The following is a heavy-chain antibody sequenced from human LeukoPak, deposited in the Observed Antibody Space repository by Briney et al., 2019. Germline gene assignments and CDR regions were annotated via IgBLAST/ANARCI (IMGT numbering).Heavy chain of an antibody. CDR3: ARHLCTAPACWSNNWFDP. CDR2: IYYSGST. CDR1: DDSMSGYY. J-gene: IGHJ5*02. V-gene: IGHV4-59*08. Sequence: SETLSLNCTVSDDSMSGYYWSWIRQPPGKGLERIGYIYYSGSTNYNPSLESRVTISVDTSKNQFSLKLSSVTAADTAVYYCARHLCTAPACWSNNWFDPWGQGTLVTVSS. D-gene: IGHD3-10*02.